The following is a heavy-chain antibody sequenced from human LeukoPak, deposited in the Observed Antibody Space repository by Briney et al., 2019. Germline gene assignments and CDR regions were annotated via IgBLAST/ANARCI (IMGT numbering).Heavy chain of an antibody. D-gene: IGHD2-2*01. V-gene: IGHV3-74*01. J-gene: IGHJ4*02. CDR2: ISTDGSGA. Sequence: PGGSLRLSCAASGFTFSSYWMHWVRQAPGKGLVWVAHISTDGSGATYADSVKGRFTTSRDNAKNTVYLQMNSLRAEDTAVYYCTRTRCPSTSYCFDYWGQGTLVTVSS. CDR1: GFTFSSYW. CDR3: TRTRCPSTSYCFDY.